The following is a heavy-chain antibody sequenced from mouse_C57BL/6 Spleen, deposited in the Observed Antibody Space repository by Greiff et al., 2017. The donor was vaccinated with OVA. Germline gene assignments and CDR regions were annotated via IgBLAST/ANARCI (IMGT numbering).Heavy chain of an antibody. Sequence: VQLQQSGAELVRPGASVTLSCKASGYTFTDYEMHWVKQTPVHGLEWIGAIDPETGGTAYNQKFKGKAILTADKSSSTAYMELRSLTSEDSAVYYCASAGGLPLGGFGYWGQGTLVTVSA. CDR2: IDPETGGT. CDR1: GYTFTDYE. D-gene: IGHD2-2*01. J-gene: IGHJ3*01. V-gene: IGHV1-15*01. CDR3: ASAGGLPLGGFGY.